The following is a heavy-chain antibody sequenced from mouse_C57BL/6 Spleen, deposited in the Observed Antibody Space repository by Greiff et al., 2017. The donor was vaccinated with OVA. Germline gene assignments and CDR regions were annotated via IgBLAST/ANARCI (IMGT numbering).Heavy chain of an antibody. CDR1: GYTFTDYY. Sequence: VQLQQSGPVLVKPGASVKMSCKASGYTFTDYYMNWVKQSHGKSLEWIGVINPYNGGTSYNQKFKGKATLTGDKSSSTAYMELNSLTAEDSAFYCCARSAAQAYFDYWGQGTTLTVSS. J-gene: IGHJ2*01. CDR2: INPYNGGT. D-gene: IGHD3-2*02. CDR3: ARSAAQAYFDY. V-gene: IGHV1-19*01.